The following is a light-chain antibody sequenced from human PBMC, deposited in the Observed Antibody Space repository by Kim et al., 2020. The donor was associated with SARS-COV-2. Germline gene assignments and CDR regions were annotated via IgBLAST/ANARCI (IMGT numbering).Light chain of an antibody. V-gene: IGLV10-54*04. CDR3: SAWDNSLTAWV. CDR2: RNY. J-gene: IGLJ3*02. CDR1: SNNVGDQG. Sequence: QTATNTCTGKSNNVGDQGAAWRQQHQGHPPKVVSYRNYGRPSGISERFSASRSGDTASLTITGLHPEDEADYYCSAWDNSLTAWVFGGGTQLTVL.